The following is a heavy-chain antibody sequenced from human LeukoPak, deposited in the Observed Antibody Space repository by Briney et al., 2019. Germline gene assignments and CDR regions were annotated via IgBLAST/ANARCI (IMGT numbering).Heavy chain of an antibody. CDR3: ARGYCSGGSCYDWFDP. CDR1: LYTFTSYY. J-gene: IGHJ5*02. CDR2: INHSGCST. Sequence: GASVTVSCKASLYTFTSYYMHWVRQAPGPGLEWMGIINHSGCSTSYAQKLQGRVTMTRDMSTSTVYMELSSLRSEDTAVYYCARGYCSGGSCYDWFDPWGQETLVTVSS. V-gene: IGHV1-46*01. D-gene: IGHD2-15*01.